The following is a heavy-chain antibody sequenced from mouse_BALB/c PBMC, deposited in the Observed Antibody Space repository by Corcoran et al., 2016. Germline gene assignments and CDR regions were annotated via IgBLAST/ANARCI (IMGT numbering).Heavy chain of an antibody. Sequence: EVQLQQSGAELVKPGASVKLSCTASGFNIKDTYMHWVKQRPEQGLEWIGMIDPANGNTKYDPKFQGKATITADTSSTTAYLKLSILTSEDTAVYYCARWDWYFDVWGEGTTVTVSS. CDR1: GFNIKDTY. CDR2: IDPANGNT. J-gene: IGHJ1*01. CDR3: ARWDWYFDV. V-gene: IGHV14-3*02.